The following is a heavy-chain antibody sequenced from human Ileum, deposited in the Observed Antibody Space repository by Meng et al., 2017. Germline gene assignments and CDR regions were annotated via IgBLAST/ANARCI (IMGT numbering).Heavy chain of an antibody. CDR1: GFTFSNAW. J-gene: IGHJ4*02. V-gene: IGHV3-15*01. Sequence: GESLKISCAASGFTFSNAWMGWVRQAPGKGLEWVGRINSNTNGGITDYAAPVKGRFTISRDDSKSTLYLQMNSLRTEDTAVYHCTSYYDGRGDYWGQGNLV. CDR3: TSYYDGRGDY. D-gene: IGHD3-22*01. CDR2: INSNTNGGIT.